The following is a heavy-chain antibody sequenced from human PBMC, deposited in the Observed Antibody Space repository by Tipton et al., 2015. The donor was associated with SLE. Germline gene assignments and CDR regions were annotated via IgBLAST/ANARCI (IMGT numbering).Heavy chain of an antibody. V-gene: IGHV4-39*07. CDR1: GGSIGSSNYY. J-gene: IGHJ3*02. CDR2: IDYSGST. CDR3: ARRPMGLAAFDI. D-gene: IGHD3-16*01. Sequence: LRLSCTVSGGSIGSSNYYWGWIRQPPGKGLEWIGNIDYSGSTHDNPSLKSRVTTSVDTSKNQFSLKLNSVTAADTAVYYCARRPMGLAAFDIWGQGTVVTVSS.